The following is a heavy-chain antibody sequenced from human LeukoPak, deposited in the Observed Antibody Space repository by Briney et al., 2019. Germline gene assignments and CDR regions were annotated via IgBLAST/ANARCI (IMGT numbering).Heavy chain of an antibody. Sequence: NTSETLSLTCTVSGGSISSSYSYWGWIRQPPGKGLEWIGNIYYSGSTYYSPSLKSRVTISVDTSKNQFSLKLSSVTAADTAVYYCARHQYTAFDIWGQGTMVTVSS. CDR3: ARHQYTAFDI. CDR2: IYYSGST. J-gene: IGHJ3*02. D-gene: IGHD6-6*01. V-gene: IGHV4-39*01. CDR1: GGSISSSYSY.